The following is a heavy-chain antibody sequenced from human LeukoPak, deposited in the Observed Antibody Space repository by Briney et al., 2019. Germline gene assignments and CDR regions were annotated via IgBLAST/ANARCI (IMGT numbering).Heavy chain of an antibody. J-gene: IGHJ4*02. CDR1: GFTFSTYS. D-gene: IGHD3-22*01. CDR2: ISSGSSFI. V-gene: IGHV3-21*01. CDR3: ARESSGYFY. Sequence: GGSLRLSCAASGFTFSTYSMNWVRQAPGKGPEWVSSISSGSSFIYYADSVKGRFTISRDNAKNSLFLQMNSLRAEDTAVYYCARESSGYFYWGQGTLVTVSS.